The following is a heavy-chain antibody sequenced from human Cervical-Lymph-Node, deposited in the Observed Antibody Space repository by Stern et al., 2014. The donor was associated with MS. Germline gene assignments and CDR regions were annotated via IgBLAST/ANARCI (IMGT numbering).Heavy chain of an antibody. CDR3: ATDRDDFRSGYSAPTKGYGLDV. Sequence: QLVQSGAEVKKPGASVKVSCKVSGYTLTELSMHWVRQAPGKGLEWMGGFDPEDGETIYAQKFQGRVTMTEDTSTDTAYMELSSLRSEDMAVYYCATDRDDFRSGYSAPTKGYGLDVWGQGTTVTVTS. D-gene: IGHD3-3*01. V-gene: IGHV1-24*01. CDR2: FDPEDGET. J-gene: IGHJ6*02. CDR1: GYTLTELS.